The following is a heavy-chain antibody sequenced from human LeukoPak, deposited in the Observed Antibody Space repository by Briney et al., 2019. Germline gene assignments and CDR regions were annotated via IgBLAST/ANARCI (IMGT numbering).Heavy chain of an antibody. D-gene: IGHD3-10*01. V-gene: IGHV1-46*01. CDR1: VYTFTSYY. CDR2: INPSGGST. J-gene: IGHJ6*03. Sequence: ASVKVSCKASVYTFTSYYMHWGRQAPGPGLEGMGIINPSGGSTSYAQKLPGRVTIPRDTSTSTVYMELSSRRSEDTAVYYCARAMLTMVRGVITLRDYYHMDVWGKGTTVTTSS. CDR3: ARAMLTMVRGVITLRDYYHMDV.